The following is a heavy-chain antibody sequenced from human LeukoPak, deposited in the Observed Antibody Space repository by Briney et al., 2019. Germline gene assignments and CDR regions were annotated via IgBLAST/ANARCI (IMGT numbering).Heavy chain of an antibody. D-gene: IGHD3-10*01. J-gene: IGHJ4*02. CDR2: IYYTGST. V-gene: IGHV4-59*08. CDR1: GGFLSSYY. CDR3: ARHYDSGTYPLDF. Sequence: SETLSLTCTVSGGFLSSYYWSWIRQPPAKGLEWIGNIYYTGSTIYNPSLKSRVTISVDTSKNQFSLKLNSVTAAADTAVYYCARHYDSGTYPLDFWGQGILVTVSS.